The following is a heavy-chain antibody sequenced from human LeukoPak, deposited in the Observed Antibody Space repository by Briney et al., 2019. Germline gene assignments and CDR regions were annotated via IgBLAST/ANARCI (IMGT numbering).Heavy chain of an antibody. D-gene: IGHD2-8*01. CDR1: GFTISSYE. CDR3: ARAPGYCTNGVCYTEYYFDY. CDR2: ISSSGSTI. V-gene: IGHV3-48*03. J-gene: IGHJ4*02. Sequence: DPGGSLRLSCAASGFTISSYEMDWVRQAPGKGLEWDSYISSSGSTIYYADSVKGRFTISRDNAKNSLYLQMNSLRAEDTAVYYCARAPGYCTNGVCYTEYYFDYWGQVTLVTVSS.